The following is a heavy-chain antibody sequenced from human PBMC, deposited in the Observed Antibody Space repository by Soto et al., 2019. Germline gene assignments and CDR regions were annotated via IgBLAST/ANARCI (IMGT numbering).Heavy chain of an antibody. CDR3: ARDATYGDWTFDY. CDR1: GYTFTSYG. J-gene: IGHJ4*02. CDR2: ISAYNGNT. Sequence: QVQLVQSGAEVKKPGASVKVSCKASGYTFTSYGISWVRQAPGQGLEWMGWISAYNGNTNYAQKLQGRVTMNKDKSTRKAYMELRSMRSDDTAVYYCARDATYGDWTFDYWGQGTLVTVSS. V-gene: IGHV1-18*01. D-gene: IGHD4-17*01.